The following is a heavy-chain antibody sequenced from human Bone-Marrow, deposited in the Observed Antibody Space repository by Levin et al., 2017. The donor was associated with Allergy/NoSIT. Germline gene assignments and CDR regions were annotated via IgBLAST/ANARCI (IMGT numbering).Heavy chain of an antibody. D-gene: IGHD5-24*01. J-gene: IGHJ5*02. CDR2: MNPNSGNT. Sequence: ASVKVSCKASGYTFTSYDINWVRQATGQGLEWMGWMNPNSGNTGYAQKFQGRVTMTRNTSISTAYMELSSLRSEDTAVYYCARGSREMATITEVWFDPWGQGTLVTVSS. CDR1: GYTFTSYD. V-gene: IGHV1-8*01. CDR3: ARGSREMATITEVWFDP.